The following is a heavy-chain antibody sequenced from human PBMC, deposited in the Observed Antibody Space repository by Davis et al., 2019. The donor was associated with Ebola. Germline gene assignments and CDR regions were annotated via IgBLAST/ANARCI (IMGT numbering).Heavy chain of an antibody. CDR1: GFTFSSYA. Sequence: GGSLRLSCAASGFTFSSYAMSWVRQAPGKGLEWVSAISGSGGSTYYADSVKGRFTISRDNSKNTLYLQMNSLRAEDTAVYYCAREGHCSSTSCYEVSSFTDWGQGTLVTVSS. V-gene: IGHV3-23*01. CDR2: ISGSGGST. CDR3: AREGHCSSTSCYEVSSFTD. J-gene: IGHJ4*02. D-gene: IGHD2-2*01.